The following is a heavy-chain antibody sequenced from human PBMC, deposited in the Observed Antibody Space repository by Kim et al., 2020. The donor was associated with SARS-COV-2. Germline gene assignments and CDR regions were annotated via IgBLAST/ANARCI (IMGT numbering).Heavy chain of an antibody. V-gene: IGHV4-34*01. CDR1: GGSFSGYY. CDR3: ARGPALQIVVVITTGDAFDI. D-gene: IGHD3-22*01. Sequence: SETLSLTCAVYGGSFSGYYWSWIRQPPGKGLEWIGEINHSGSTNYNPSLKSRVTISVDTSKNQFSLKLSSVTAADTAVYYCARGPALQIVVVITTGDAFDIWGQGTMVTVSS. CDR2: INHSGST. J-gene: IGHJ3*02.